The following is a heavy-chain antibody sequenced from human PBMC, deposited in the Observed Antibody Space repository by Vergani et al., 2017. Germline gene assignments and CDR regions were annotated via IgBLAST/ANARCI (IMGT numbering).Heavy chain of an antibody. V-gene: IGHV3-33*01. D-gene: IGHD5-18*01. Sequence: QVQLVESGGGVVQPGRSLRLSCAASGFTFSSYGMHWVRQAPGKGLEWVAVIWYDGSNKYYADSVKGRLAISRDNSKNTLYLQMNSLRAEDTAVYYCARCPXGTAMAADSYYMDFWGKGTTVTVSS. CDR3: ARCPXGTAMAADSYYMDF. CDR2: IWYDGSNK. CDR1: GFTFSSYG. J-gene: IGHJ6*03.